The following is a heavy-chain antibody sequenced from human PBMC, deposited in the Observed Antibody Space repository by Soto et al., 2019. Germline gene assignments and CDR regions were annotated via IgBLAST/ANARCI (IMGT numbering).Heavy chain of an antibody. V-gene: IGHV1-3*01. J-gene: IGHJ4*02. CDR1: GYTFTSHA. CDR2: INAGNGNT. Sequence: ASVKVSCKASGYTFTSHAMHWVRQAPGQRLEWMGWINAGNGNTKYSQKFQGRVTITRDTSASTAYMELSSLRSEDTAVYYCARGGPSIVVVPAAILYWGQGTLVTVSS. D-gene: IGHD2-2*01. CDR3: ARGGPSIVVVPAAILY.